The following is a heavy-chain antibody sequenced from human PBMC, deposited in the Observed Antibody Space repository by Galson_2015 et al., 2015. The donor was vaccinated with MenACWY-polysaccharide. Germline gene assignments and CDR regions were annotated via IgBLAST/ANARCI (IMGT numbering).Heavy chain of an antibody. J-gene: IGHJ6*02. V-gene: IGHV1-58*02. D-gene: IGHD4-11*01. CDR1: GFTFTSSA. Sequence: SVKVSCKASGFTFTSSAMQWVRQARGQRLEWIGWIVVGSGNTNYAQKFQERVTITRDMSISTAYMELSSLRSEDTAVYYCAAYSNSHYGMDVWGQGTTVTVSS. CDR2: IVVGSGNT. CDR3: AAYSNSHYGMDV.